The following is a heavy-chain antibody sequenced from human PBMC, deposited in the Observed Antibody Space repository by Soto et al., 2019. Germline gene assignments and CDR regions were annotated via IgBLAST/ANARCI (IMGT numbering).Heavy chain of an antibody. D-gene: IGHD3-10*01. CDR3: ARDFGSGSLHF. Sequence: ASVKVSCKASGYTFSDYAIHWVRQAPGQSLEWMGWISTGNGNTRYSEKFQGRVTFTRDISASTVNVELSSLRFEDTAVYFCARDFGSGSLHFWGQGTLVTVSS. J-gene: IGHJ4*02. CDR1: GYTFSDYA. CDR2: ISTGNGNT. V-gene: IGHV1-3*04.